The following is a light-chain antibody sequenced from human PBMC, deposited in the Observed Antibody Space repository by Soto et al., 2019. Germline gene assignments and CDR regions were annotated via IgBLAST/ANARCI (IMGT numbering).Light chain of an antibody. V-gene: IGLV1-47*01. Sequence: QSVLTQPPSASGTPGQRLTISCSGSSSNIGSNYVYWYQQLPGTAPKLLIYRNNQRPSGVPDLFSGSKSGTSASQAISGLRSEDEADSYCAAWDDSLSGAVFGGGTQLTVL. CDR3: AAWDDSLSGAV. CDR1: SSNIGSNY. CDR2: RNN. J-gene: IGLJ7*01.